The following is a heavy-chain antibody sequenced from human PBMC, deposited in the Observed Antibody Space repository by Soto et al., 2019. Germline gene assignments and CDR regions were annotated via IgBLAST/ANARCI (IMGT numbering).Heavy chain of an antibody. V-gene: IGHV3-23*01. D-gene: IGHD6-6*01. CDR1: GFRFSSKA. J-gene: IGHJ4*02. CDR3: AKENGFQFVNFGASGFDY. Sequence: EVQLLESGGGLGQPGGSLRLSCAASGFRFSSKAMSWVRQAPGKGLEWVSIISGSGSSTYYTDSLKGRFTISRDNSKNMVYLEMNYLRAEDTAVYYCAKENGFQFVNFGASGFDYWGQGSLVSVSS. CDR2: ISGSGSST.